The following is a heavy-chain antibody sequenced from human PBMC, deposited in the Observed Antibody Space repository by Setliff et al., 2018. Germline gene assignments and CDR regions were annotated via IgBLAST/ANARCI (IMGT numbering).Heavy chain of an antibody. CDR2: ISPYYGST. J-gene: IGHJ4*02. CDR1: GYSFTVFG. D-gene: IGHD1-7*01. Sequence: SVKVSCKTSGYSFTVFGISWVRQAPGQGLEWMGWISPYYGSTNYAQKFQGRVTMTTDTSTSTAYMELRSLRSDDTAVYYCARYITGTTPADYWGQGTLVTVSS. CDR3: ARYITGTTPADY. V-gene: IGHV1-18*01.